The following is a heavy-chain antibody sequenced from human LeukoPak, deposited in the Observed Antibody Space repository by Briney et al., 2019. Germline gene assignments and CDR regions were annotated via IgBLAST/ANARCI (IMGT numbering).Heavy chain of an antibody. V-gene: IGHV3-21*01. Sequence: PGGSLRLSCAASGFTFSNYNMNWVRQAPGMGLERVSSISTVSKYIYYVDSVKGRFTISRDNAKNSLYLQMNSLRAEDTAVYYCARVFDGYYYDYWGQGTLVTVSS. CDR1: GFTFSNYN. CDR2: ISTVSKYI. CDR3: ARVFDGYYYDY. D-gene: IGHD5-24*01. J-gene: IGHJ4*02.